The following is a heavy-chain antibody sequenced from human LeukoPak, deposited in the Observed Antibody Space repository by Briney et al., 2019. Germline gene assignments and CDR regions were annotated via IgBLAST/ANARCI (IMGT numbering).Heavy chain of an antibody. Sequence: GESLKISCKGSGYSFSSHWIGWVRQMPGKGLEWMGIIYPGDSDTRYSPSFQGQVTISADKSISTAYLQWSSLKAPDTAMYYCARHWDYTSGSYYYYGMDVWGQGTTVTVSS. CDR2: IYPGDSDT. J-gene: IGHJ6*02. V-gene: IGHV5-51*01. D-gene: IGHD3-10*01. CDR1: GYSFSSHW. CDR3: ARHWDYTSGSYYYYGMDV.